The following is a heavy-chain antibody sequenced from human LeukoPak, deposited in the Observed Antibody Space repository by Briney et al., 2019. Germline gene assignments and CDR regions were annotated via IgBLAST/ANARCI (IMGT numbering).Heavy chain of an antibody. CDR1: GYTFTSYG. CDR3: ARAVAGTDY. V-gene: IGHV1-2*02. D-gene: IGHD6-19*01. Sequence: ASVKVSCKASGYTFTSYGISWVRQAPGQGLEWMGWINPDSGGTNYAQKFQGRVTMTRDTSISTAYMELSRLRSDDTAVYYCARAVAGTDYWGQGTLVTVSS. J-gene: IGHJ4*02. CDR2: INPDSGGT.